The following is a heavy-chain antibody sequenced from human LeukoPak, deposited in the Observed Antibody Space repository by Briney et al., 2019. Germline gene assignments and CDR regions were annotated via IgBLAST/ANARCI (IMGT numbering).Heavy chain of an antibody. CDR2: IRSKTYAGTT. J-gene: IGHJ4*02. CDR1: GFTFGDDA. V-gene: IGHV3-49*04. Sequence: GGSLRLSCTASGFTFGDDAMSWVRQAPGKGLEWVGFIRSKTYAGTTEYAASVKGRFTISRDDSKSIAYLQMNSLKTEDTGVYFCTGDGPYAGTHWGQGTLVTVSS. CDR3: TGDGPYAGTH. D-gene: IGHD3-16*01.